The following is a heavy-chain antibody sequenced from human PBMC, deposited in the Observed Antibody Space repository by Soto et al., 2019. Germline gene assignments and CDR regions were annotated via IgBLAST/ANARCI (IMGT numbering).Heavy chain of an antibody. V-gene: IGHV3-53*01. CDR2: IYSGDST. CDR3: ARTPSSSMTNLDWYFDL. D-gene: IGHD6-6*01. Sequence: VRQAPGKGLGWVSVIYSGDSTYYADSVKGRFTISRDNSKNTLYLQMNSLRAEDTAVYYCARTPSSSMTNLDWYFDLWGRGTLVTVSS. J-gene: IGHJ2*01.